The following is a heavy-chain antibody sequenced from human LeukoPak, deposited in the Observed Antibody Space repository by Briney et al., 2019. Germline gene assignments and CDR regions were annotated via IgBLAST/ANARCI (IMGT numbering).Heavy chain of an antibody. CDR1: GYTFTNYG. CDR2: VSTSNPHT. CDR3: ARDRFLWGLGNWFDL. J-gene: IGHJ5*02. D-gene: IGHD3-3*01. Sequence: ASAKVSCKTSGYTFTNYGMSWVRQAPGQGLKWMGWVSTSNPHTNYAPKFRGRVIMTIDTSTTTAYLEMRSLTSDDTAVYYCARDRFLWGLGNWFDLWGQGTLVTVTS. V-gene: IGHV1-18*01.